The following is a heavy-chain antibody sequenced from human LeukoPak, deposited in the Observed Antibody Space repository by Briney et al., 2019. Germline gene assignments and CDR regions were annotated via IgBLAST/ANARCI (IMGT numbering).Heavy chain of an antibody. CDR3: AKLRSSSITAASHP. Sequence: ETLSLTCTVSGGSISSYYWSWVRQAPGKGLEWVSVLSGSGDNTYYADSVKGRLTISRDISKNTLYLQINSLRAEDTAVYYCAKLRSSSITAASHPWGQGTLVTVSS. J-gene: IGHJ5*02. CDR2: LSGSGDNT. D-gene: IGHD6-13*01. CDR1: GGSISSYY. V-gene: IGHV3-23*01.